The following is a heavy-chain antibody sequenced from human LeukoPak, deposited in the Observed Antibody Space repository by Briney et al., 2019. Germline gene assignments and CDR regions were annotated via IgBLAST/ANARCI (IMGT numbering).Heavy chain of an antibody. CDR2: IYYSGST. D-gene: IGHD1-26*01. CDR3: ARDCRASGSYFRYYYYYGMDV. CDR1: GGSISSSSYY. Sequence: SETLSLTCTVSGGSISSSSYYWGWIRQPPGKGLEWIGSIYYSGSTYYNPSLKSRVTISVDTSKNQFSLKLSSVTAADTAVYYCARDCRASGSYFRYYYYYGMDVWGQGTTVTVSS. V-gene: IGHV4-39*07. J-gene: IGHJ6*02.